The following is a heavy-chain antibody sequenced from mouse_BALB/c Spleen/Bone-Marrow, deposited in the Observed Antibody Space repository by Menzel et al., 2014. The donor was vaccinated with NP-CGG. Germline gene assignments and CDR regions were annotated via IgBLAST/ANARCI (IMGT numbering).Heavy chain of an antibody. V-gene: IGHV1-7*01. Sequence: QVQLQQSGAELAKPGASVKMSCKASGYTFTSYWMHWVKQRPGQGLEWIGYINPSTGYTEYNQKFKDKATVTANKSSSTAYMQLSSLTSEDSAVYYCASTTVVDYWGQGTTLTVSS. CDR3: ASTTVVDY. CDR2: INPSTGYT. CDR1: GYTFTSYW. D-gene: IGHD1-1*01. J-gene: IGHJ2*01.